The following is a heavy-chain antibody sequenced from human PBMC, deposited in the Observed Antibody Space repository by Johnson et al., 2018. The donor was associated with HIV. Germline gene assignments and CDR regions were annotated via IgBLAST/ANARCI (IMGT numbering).Heavy chain of an antibody. D-gene: IGHD6-19*01. CDR2: IRYDGSHK. CDR1: GFTFSSYG. CDR3: AREGGQWLVLVDAFDI. Sequence: QVQLVESGGGVVQPGKSLRLSCAASGFTFSSYGMHWVRQAPGKAPEWVAFIRYDGSHKYYADSVKGRFTISRDNSKNTLYLQMNSLRAEDTAVYYCAREGGQWLVLVDAFDIWGQGTMVTVSS. V-gene: IGHV3-30*02. J-gene: IGHJ3*02.